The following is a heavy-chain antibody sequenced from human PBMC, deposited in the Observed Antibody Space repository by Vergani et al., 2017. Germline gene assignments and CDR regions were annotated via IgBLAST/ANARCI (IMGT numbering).Heavy chain of an antibody. Sequence: EVQLLESGGGLVQPGGSLRLSCAASGFTFSSYAMSWVRQAPGKGLEWVSYISSSGSTIYYADSVKGRFTISRDNAKNSLYLQMNSLRAEDTAVYYCARERAAKDIVVVAWGQGTLVTVSS. CDR1: GFTFSSYA. D-gene: IGHD2-2*01. J-gene: IGHJ5*02. CDR3: ARERAAKDIVVVA. V-gene: IGHV3-48*04. CDR2: ISSSGSTI.